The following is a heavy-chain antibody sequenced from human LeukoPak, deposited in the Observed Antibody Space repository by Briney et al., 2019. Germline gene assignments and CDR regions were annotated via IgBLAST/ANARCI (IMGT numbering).Heavy chain of an antibody. CDR1: GFSFSSYW. J-gene: IGHJ5*02. Sequence: GGSLRLSCAASGFSFSSYWMSWVRQAPGKGLEWVANTNQDGSREKYADSVRGRFTASRDNAKNSVYLQMNSLGVEDTAIYYCARDSGWTFDPWGQGTLVTVSS. D-gene: IGHD6-19*01. CDR3: ARDSGWTFDP. V-gene: IGHV3-7*01. CDR2: TNQDGSRE.